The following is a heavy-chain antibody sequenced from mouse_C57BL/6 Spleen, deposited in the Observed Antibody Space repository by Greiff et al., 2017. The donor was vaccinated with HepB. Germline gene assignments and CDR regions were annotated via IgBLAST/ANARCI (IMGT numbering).Heavy chain of an antibody. Sequence: EVKLEEPGGGLVQPGGSMKLSCAASGFTFSDAWMDWVRQSPEKGLEWVAEIRNKANNHATYYDESVKGRFTITRDDSKSSVYLQMNSLRAEDTGIYYCTRMDASRFDYWGQGTTLTVSS. J-gene: IGHJ2*01. V-gene: IGHV6-6*01. CDR3: TRMDASRFDY. CDR2: IRNKANNHAT. CDR1: GFTFSDAW.